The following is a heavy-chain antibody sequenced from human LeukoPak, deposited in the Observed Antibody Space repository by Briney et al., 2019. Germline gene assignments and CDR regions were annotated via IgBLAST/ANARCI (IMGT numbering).Heavy chain of an antibody. D-gene: IGHD6-19*01. CDR3: ARDSLGYSSGWEDY. CDR2: IYTSENT. V-gene: IGHV4-4*07. Sequence: SETLSLTCTVSGGSISSYYWSWIRQPAGKALEWIGRIYTSENTNYNPSLKSRVTMSVDTSKNQLSLKLSSVTAAGTAVYYCARDSLGYSSGWEDYWGQGTLVTVSS. CDR1: GGSISSYY. J-gene: IGHJ4*02.